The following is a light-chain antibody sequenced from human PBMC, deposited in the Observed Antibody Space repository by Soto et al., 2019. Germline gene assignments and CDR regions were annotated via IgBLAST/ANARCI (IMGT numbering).Light chain of an antibody. V-gene: IGLV3-21*02. CDR1: NIGIKA. CDR2: SDR. Sequence: SYELTQPPSVSVALGRTASITCGGDNIGIKAVHWYKQKAGQAPELVVYSDRDRPSGIPGRFSGSNSGSTATLTISRVEAGDEADYYCQVRESPSDHSVVFGGGTNLTVL. CDR3: QVRESPSDHSVV. J-gene: IGLJ3*02.